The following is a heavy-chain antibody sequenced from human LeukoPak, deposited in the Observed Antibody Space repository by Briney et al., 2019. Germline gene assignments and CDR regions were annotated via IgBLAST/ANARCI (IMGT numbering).Heavy chain of an antibody. Sequence: SETLSLTCTVSGGSISSCYWSWIRQPAGKGLEWIGRIYTSGSTNYNPSLKSRVTISVDKSKNQFSLKLSSVTAADTAVYYCARVHSGSYYNWFDPWGQGTLVTVSS. V-gene: IGHV4-4*07. CDR2: IYTSGST. D-gene: IGHD1-26*01. CDR3: ARVHSGSYYNWFDP. J-gene: IGHJ5*02. CDR1: GGSISSCY.